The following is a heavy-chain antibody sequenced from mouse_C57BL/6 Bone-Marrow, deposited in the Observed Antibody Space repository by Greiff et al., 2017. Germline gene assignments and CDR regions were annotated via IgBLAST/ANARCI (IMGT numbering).Heavy chain of an antibody. Sequence: QVQLQQPGAELVKPGASVKLSCKASGYTFTSYWMHWVKQRPGQGLEWIGMIHPNSGSTNYNEKFKSTATLTVDKSSSTSYMQLSSLTSEDSAVYYCARKGYYYGSYYLDYWGKGTTLTVSS. CDR2: IHPNSGST. D-gene: IGHD1-1*01. CDR1: GYTFTSYW. V-gene: IGHV1-64*01. CDR3: ARKGYYYGSYYLDY. J-gene: IGHJ2*01.